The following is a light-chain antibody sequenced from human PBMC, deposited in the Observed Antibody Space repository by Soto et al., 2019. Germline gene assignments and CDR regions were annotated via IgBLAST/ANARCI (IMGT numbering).Light chain of an antibody. J-gene: IGLJ3*02. CDR3: QSYDYSLTASV. Sequence: QAVVAQPPSVSGAPGQSVTISCTGSGANIGAGFEVHWYQQLPGRAPKLLIYANSDRPSGVPDRFFGSRSGTSASLAITRLQAEDEADYYCQSYDYSLTASVFGGGTKLTVL. CDR1: GANIGAGFE. CDR2: ANS. V-gene: IGLV1-40*01.